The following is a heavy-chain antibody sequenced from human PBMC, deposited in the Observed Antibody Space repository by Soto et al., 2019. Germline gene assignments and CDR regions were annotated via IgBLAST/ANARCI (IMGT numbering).Heavy chain of an antibody. CDR3: ARDPLSGWTDKYYYGMNV. Sequence: GGSLRLSCVASGFTFSSSAMHWVRQAPGKGLEWVAVISYDGAYQDYADSVKGRFTISKDISKNTLYLQMDSLRPADTAVYYCARDPLSGWTDKYYYGMNVWGRGTTVTVSS. D-gene: IGHD6-19*01. CDR2: ISYDGAYQ. V-gene: IGHV3-30-3*01. J-gene: IGHJ6*04. CDR1: GFTFSSSA.